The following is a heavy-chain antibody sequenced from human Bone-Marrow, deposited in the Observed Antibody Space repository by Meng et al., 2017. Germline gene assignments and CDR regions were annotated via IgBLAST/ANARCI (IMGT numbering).Heavy chain of an antibody. J-gene: IGHJ4*02. CDR3: AREVTLLYYDSSGYYY. V-gene: IGHV1-69*06. D-gene: IGHD3-22*01. Sequence: SVKVSCKASGGTFSSYAISWVRQAPGQGLEWMGGIIPIFGTAKYAQKFQGRVTITADKSTSTAYMELSRLRSDDTAVYYCAREVTLLYYDSSGYYYWARGPL. CDR1: GGTFSSYA. CDR2: IIPIFGTA.